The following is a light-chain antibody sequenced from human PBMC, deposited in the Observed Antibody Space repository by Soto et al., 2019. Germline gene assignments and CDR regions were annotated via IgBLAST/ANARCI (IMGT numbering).Light chain of an antibody. J-gene: IGKJ1*01. V-gene: IGKV1-5*01. CDR1: QSISNW. CDR2: DAS. CDR3: RQYNSYSWT. Sequence: DIHMTQSPSTLPASVGDRVTITCRASQSISNWLAWYQQKPGKAPNLLIFDASSLESGVPPRFSGSGSGTEFTLTISSPQPDDFATYYCRQYNSYSWTFGQGTKVDIK.